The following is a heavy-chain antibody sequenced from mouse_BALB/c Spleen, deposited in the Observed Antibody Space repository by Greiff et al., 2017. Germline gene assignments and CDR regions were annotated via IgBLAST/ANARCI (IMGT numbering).Heavy chain of an antibody. CDR3: AREGILLRHGDYYAMDY. D-gene: IGHD1-1*01. CDR2: ISTYYGDA. J-gene: IGHJ4*01. CDR1: GYTFTDYA. V-gene: IGHV1S137*01. Sequence: VQLQQSGAELVRPGVSVKISCKGSGYTFTDYAMHWVKQSHAKSLEWIGVISTYYGDASYNQKFKVKATMTVDKSSSTAYMELARLTSEDSAIYYCAREGILLRHGDYYAMDYWGQGTSVTVSS.